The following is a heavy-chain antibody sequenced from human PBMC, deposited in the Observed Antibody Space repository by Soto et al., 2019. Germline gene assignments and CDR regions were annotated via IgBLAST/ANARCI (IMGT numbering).Heavy chain of an antibody. J-gene: IGHJ4*02. Sequence: PSFQGHVTISADKSISTAYLQWSSLKASDTAMYYCAQSGGSHFDYWGQGTLVTVSP. CDR3: AQSGGSHFDY. D-gene: IGHD1-26*01. V-gene: IGHV5-10-1*01.